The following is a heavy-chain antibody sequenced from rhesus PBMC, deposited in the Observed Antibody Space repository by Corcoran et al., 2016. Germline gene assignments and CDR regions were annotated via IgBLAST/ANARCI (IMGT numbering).Heavy chain of an antibody. J-gene: IGHJ4*01. CDR3: ARPPIQGFDY. D-gene: IGHD4-23*01. Sequence: VRQAPGQGLEWMGWINPSNGNTGYAQKFQGRVTMTRDTSTSTAYMELSSLRSEDTAVYYCARPPIQGFDYWGQGVLVTVSS. CDR2: INPSNGNT. V-gene: IGHV1-200*01.